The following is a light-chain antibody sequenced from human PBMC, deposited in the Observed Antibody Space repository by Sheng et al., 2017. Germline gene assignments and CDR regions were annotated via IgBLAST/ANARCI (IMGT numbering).Light chain of an antibody. Sequence: DIQMTQSPSTLSASVGDRVIITCRASQSISSWLAWYHQKPGKAPKLLIYKASNLESGVPSRFSGSGSGTEFTLTISSLQPDDFSTYYCQQYSSYPLTFGGGTKVEI. V-gene: IGKV1-5*03. CDR3: QQYSSYPLT. CDR2: KAS. CDR1: QSISSW. J-gene: IGKJ4*01.